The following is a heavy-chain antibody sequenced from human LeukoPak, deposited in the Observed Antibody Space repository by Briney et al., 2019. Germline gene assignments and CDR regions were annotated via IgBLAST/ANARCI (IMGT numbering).Heavy chain of an antibody. CDR2: INPNSGDT. V-gene: IGHV1-2*02. CDR3: ARGETEETGTRPDAFDI. J-gene: IGHJ3*02. Sequence: GASVKVSCRAYGYTFTGYYMHWVRQAPGQGLEWMGWINPNSGDTKYAQKFQGRVTMTRDTSISTAYMELTRLRSDDSAVYYCARGETEETGTRPDAFDIWGQGTMVTVSS. CDR1: GYTFTGYY. D-gene: IGHD6-13*01.